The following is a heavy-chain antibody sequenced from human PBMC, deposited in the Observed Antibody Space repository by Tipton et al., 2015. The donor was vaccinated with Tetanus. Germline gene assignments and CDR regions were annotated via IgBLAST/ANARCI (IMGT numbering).Heavy chain of an antibody. CDR2: INSDRSST. J-gene: IGHJ6*02. D-gene: IGHD4-17*01. V-gene: IGHV3-74*01. CDR1: GFTFSSYW. CDR3: AYGDYSPYGMDV. Sequence: CAASGFTFSSYWMHWVRQAPGKGLVWVSRINSDRSSTSYADSVKGRFTISRDNAKNTLYLQMNSLRAEDTAVYYCAYGDYSPYGMDVWGQGTTVTVSS.